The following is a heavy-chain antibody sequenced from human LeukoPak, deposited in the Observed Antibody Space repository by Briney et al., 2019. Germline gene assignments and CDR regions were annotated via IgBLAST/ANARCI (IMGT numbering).Heavy chain of an antibody. V-gene: IGHV3-23*01. Sequence: GGSLRLSCAASGFTFSSYAMSWVRQAPGKGLEWVSAISGSGGSTYYADSVKGRFTISRDNSKNTLYLQMNTLRAEDTAVYYCAKDVAVAGTFDYWGQGTLVTVSS. J-gene: IGHJ4*02. CDR3: AKDVAVAGTFDY. CDR2: ISGSGGST. D-gene: IGHD6-19*01. CDR1: GFTFSSYA.